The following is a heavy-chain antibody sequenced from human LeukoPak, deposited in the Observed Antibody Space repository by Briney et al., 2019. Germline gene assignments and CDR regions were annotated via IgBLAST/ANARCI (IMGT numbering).Heavy chain of an antibody. Sequence: SETLSLTCTVSGYSISSGYYWGWIRQPPGKGLEWIGSIYHSGSTYYNPSLKSRVTISVDTSKNQFSLKQSSVTAADTAVYYCAAGVATIVWGQGTLVTVSS. V-gene: IGHV4-38-2*02. CDR3: AAGVATIV. J-gene: IGHJ4*02. CDR2: IYHSGST. CDR1: GYSISSGYY. D-gene: IGHD5-12*01.